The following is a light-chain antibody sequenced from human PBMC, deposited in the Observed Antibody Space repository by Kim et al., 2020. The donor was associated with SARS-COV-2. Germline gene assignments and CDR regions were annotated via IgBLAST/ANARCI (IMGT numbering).Light chain of an antibody. V-gene: IGKV1-33*01. Sequence: ASVRDRVTITCQARQDIKKYLHWYQQTPGKAPKLLIYDASNLEAGVPSRFSGSGSGTDFTLTISSLQPEDIATYYCQQCDDLPFTFGPGTKVDIK. CDR1: QDIKKY. CDR3: QQCDDLPFT. CDR2: DAS. J-gene: IGKJ3*01.